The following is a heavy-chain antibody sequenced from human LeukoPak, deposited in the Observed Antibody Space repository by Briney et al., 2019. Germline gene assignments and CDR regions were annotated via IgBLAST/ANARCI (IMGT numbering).Heavy chain of an antibody. CDR2: IYPGDSDT. V-gene: IGHV5-51*01. CDR1: GYSFTSYW. D-gene: IGHD4-23*01. Sequence: GESLKISCKGSGYSFTSYWIGWVRQMPGKGLEWMGIIYPGDSDTRYSPSFRGQVTISADKSISTAYLQWSSLKASDTAMYYCARTTVVTDDAFDIWGQGTMVTVSS. CDR3: ARTTVVTDDAFDI. J-gene: IGHJ3*02.